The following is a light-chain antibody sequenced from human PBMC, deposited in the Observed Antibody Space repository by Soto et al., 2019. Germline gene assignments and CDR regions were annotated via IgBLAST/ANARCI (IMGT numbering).Light chain of an antibody. CDR1: QSISNY. Sequence: DIQMTQSPSSLSASVGDRVTITCRASQSISNYLAWYQQKPGKVPKLLIYAASTLQSGVPSRFSGSGSRTDFTITSSTLQPEDVATYSGQKYDSARRSFGGRNKVEIK. CDR2: AAS. J-gene: IGKJ4*01. V-gene: IGKV1-27*01. CDR3: QKYDSARRS.